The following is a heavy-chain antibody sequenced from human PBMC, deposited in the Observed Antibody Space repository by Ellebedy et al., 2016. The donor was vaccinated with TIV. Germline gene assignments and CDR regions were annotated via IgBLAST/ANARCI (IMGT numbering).Heavy chain of an antibody. CDR3: AREGDSSGFFDY. Sequence: SETLSLXXTVSGGSISSYYWSWIRQPPGKGLEWIGYIYYSGSTNYNPSLKSRVTISVDTSKNQFSLKLSSVTAADTAVYYCAREGDSSGFFDYWGQGTLVTVSS. V-gene: IGHV4-59*01. CDR2: IYYSGST. D-gene: IGHD6-19*01. J-gene: IGHJ4*02. CDR1: GGSISSYY.